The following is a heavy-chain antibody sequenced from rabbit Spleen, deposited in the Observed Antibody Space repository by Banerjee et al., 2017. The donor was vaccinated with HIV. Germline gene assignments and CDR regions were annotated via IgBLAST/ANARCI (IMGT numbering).Heavy chain of an antibody. CDR2: IEPIFGNT. CDR3: ARDLASVVGWNFSL. CDR1: GFDFSNYG. D-gene: IGHD3-1*01. V-gene: IGHV1S47*01. Sequence: QEQLVESGGGLVQPGGSLKLSCKASGFDFSNYGVSWVRQAPGKGLEWIGYIEPIFGNTYYANWVNGRFTISSHNAQNTLYLQLNSLTVADTATYFCARDLASVVGWNFSLWGPGTLVTVS. J-gene: IGHJ4*01.